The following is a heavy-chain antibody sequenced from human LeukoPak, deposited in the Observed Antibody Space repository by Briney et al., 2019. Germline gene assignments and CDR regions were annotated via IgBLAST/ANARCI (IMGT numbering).Heavy chain of an antibody. CDR3: ARGTLGDYWFDP. CDR1: GGTFSSYA. Sequence: GASLKVSCKASGGTFSSYAISWVRQAPGQGPEWMGGIIPIFGTANYAQKFQGRVTITTDESTSTAYMELSSLRSEDTAVYYCARGTLGDYWFDPWGQGTLVTVSS. V-gene: IGHV1-69*05. CDR2: IIPIFGTA. D-gene: IGHD2-21*02. J-gene: IGHJ5*02.